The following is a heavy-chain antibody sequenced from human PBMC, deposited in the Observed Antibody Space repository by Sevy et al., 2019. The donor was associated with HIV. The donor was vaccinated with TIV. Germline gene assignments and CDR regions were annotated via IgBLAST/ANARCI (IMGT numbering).Heavy chain of an antibody. Sequence: GGSLRLSCAASGFTFSSYAMSWVRHAPGKGLEWVSAISGSGGSTYYADSVKGRFTISRDNSKNTLYLQMNSLRAEDTAVYYCAKTTGIAVAGNDYWGQGTLVTVSS. D-gene: IGHD6-19*01. J-gene: IGHJ4*02. CDR2: ISGSGGST. V-gene: IGHV3-23*01. CDR1: GFTFSSYA. CDR3: AKTTGIAVAGNDY.